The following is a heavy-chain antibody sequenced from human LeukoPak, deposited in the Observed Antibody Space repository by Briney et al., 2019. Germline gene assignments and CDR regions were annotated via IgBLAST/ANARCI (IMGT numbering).Heavy chain of an antibody. Sequence: GASVKVSCKASGYTFTSYGISWVRQAPGQGLEWMGWISAYNGNTNYAQKLQGRVTMTTDTSTSTAYMELRSLRSDDTAVYYCARGGVTDPQMYYYYYMDVWGKGTTVTVSS. CDR3: ARGGVTDPQMYYYYYMDV. CDR2: ISAYNGNT. CDR1: GYTFTSYG. J-gene: IGHJ6*03. D-gene: IGHD3-10*01. V-gene: IGHV1-18*01.